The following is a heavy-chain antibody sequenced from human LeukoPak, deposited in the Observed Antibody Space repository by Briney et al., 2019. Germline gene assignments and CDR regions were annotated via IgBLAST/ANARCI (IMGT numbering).Heavy chain of an antibody. CDR2: IKQDGSEK. J-gene: IGHJ3*02. D-gene: IGHD3-22*01. CDR1: GFTFSSYW. V-gene: IGHV3-7*01. CDR3: ARDSNRLYYYDSSGYGGAFDI. Sequence: PGGSLRLSCAASGFTFSSYWMSWVRQAPGKGLEWVANIKQDGSEKYYVDSVKGRFTISRDNAKNSLYLQMNSLRAEDTAVYYCARDSNRLYYYDSSGYGGAFDIWGQGTMVTVFS.